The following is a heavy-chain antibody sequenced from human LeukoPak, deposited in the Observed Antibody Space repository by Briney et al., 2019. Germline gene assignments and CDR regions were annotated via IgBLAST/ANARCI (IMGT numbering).Heavy chain of an antibody. CDR3: ARDQRGSYSSDY. J-gene: IGHJ4*02. CDR1: GYTFTSYV. D-gene: IGHD1-26*01. V-gene: IGHV1-18*01. Sequence: ASVKVSCRASGYTFTSYVISWVRQAPGQGLEWMGWISVYNGDTNYAQNLQGRVTMTTDTSTSTAYMDLRSLRSDDTAVYYCARDQRGSYSSDYWGQGTLVTVSS. CDR2: ISVYNGDT.